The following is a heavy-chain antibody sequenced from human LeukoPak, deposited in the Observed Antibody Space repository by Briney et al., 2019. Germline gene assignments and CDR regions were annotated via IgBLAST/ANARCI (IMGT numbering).Heavy chain of an antibody. Sequence: PGASLRLSCAASGFTFSSYAMSWVRQAPGKGLEWVSAISGSGGSTYYADSVKGRFTISRDNSKNTLYLQMNSLRAEDTAVYYCAKDWSDYSKIFDYWGQGTLVTVSS. CDR2: ISGSGGST. V-gene: IGHV3-23*01. J-gene: IGHJ4*02. CDR1: GFTFSSYA. D-gene: IGHD4-11*01. CDR3: AKDWSDYSKIFDY.